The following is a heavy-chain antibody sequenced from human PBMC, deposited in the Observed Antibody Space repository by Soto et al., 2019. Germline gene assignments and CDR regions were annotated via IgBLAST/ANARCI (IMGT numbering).Heavy chain of an antibody. CDR3: ARDRDAEYFQH. Sequence: QVQLQESGPGLVKPSQTLSLTCTVSGGSISSGGYYWSWIRQHPEKGLEWIGYIYYSGSTYYNPSLKSRVTISVDTSKNQFSLKLSSVTAADTAMYYCARDRDAEYFQHWGQGTLVTVSS. CDR2: IYYSGST. J-gene: IGHJ1*01. CDR1: GGSISSGGYY. V-gene: IGHV4-31*03.